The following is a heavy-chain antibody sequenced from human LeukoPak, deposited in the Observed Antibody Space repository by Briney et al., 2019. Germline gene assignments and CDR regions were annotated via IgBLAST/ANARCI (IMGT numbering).Heavy chain of an antibody. D-gene: IGHD3-3*01. Sequence: PGGSLRLSCAASGFIFTNYFMSWVRQAPGKGLESVASIKHDGSEKYYVDSVRGRFTISGDNTMNSLYLQMSSLRAEDTAVYYCATDRGWRTSGYYLYYFEYWGQGTLVTYSS. J-gene: IGHJ4*02. CDR1: GFIFTNYF. CDR2: IKHDGSEK. CDR3: ATDRGWRTSGYYLYYFEY. V-gene: IGHV3-7*01.